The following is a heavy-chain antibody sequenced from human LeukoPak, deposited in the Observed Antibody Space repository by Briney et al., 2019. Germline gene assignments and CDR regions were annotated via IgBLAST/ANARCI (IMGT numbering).Heavy chain of an antibody. CDR1: GFSFSSHW. Sequence: GGSLRLSCAASGFSFSSHWMHWVRQAPGKGLVWVSRINADGSSITYADSVKGRFTISRDNARNTLYLQMNSLGVEDTAVFYCVSSEWYDAFDIWGQGTLVTVSS. D-gene: IGHD6-19*01. CDR3: VSSEWYDAFDI. V-gene: IGHV3-74*01. J-gene: IGHJ3*02. CDR2: INADGSSI.